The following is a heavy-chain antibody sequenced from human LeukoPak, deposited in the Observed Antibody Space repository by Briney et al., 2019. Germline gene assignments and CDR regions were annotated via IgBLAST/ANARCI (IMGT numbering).Heavy chain of an antibody. CDR1: GYTFTSYG. CDR2: ISAYNGNT. CDR3: ARGYCSGGSCYRNWFDP. Sequence: GASVKVSCKASGYTFTSYGISWVRQAPGQGLEWMGWISAYNGNTNYAQKLQGRVTMTTDTSTSTAYMELRSLRPDDTAVYYCARGYCSGGSCYRNWFDPWGQGTLVTVSS. V-gene: IGHV1-18*01. J-gene: IGHJ5*02. D-gene: IGHD2-15*01.